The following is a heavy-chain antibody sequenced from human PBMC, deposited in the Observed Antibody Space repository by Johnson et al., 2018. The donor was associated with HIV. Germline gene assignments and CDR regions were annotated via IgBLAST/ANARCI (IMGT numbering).Heavy chain of an antibody. J-gene: IGHJ3*02. CDR3: ARDRGYVWGVTGDASDI. CDR1: GFTFDDYG. Sequence: VQLVESGGGVVRPGGSLRLSCAASGFTFDDYGMSWVRQAPGKGLEWVSGLNWNGGSTGYADAVTGRFTISRDNAKNSLYLQMNSLRAEDTALYYCARDRGYVWGVTGDASDIWGQGTMVTVSS. D-gene: IGHD3-16*01. V-gene: IGHV3-20*04. CDR2: LNWNGGST.